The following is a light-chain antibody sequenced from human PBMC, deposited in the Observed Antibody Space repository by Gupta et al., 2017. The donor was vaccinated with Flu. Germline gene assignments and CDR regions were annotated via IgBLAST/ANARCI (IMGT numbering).Light chain of an antibody. CDR3: DGWDDSLNGEV. CDR2: HND. V-gene: IGLV1-44*01. Sequence: QSVMTQSPSASGTPGQRVSITCSGSTSNIGRNSLNWYYHLPGTETKLRIFHNDQRPSGVTDRFSCSTTGTYASPAIRGLQSEDEAEDDCDGWDDSLNGEVFGTGTKLTVL. J-gene: IGLJ1*01. CDR1: TSNIGRNS.